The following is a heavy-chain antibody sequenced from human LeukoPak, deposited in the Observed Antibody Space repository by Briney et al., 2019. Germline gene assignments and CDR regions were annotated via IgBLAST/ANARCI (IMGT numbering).Heavy chain of an antibody. Sequence: GGSLRLSCAASGFTFSSYSMNWVRQAPGKGLEWVSSISSSSSYIYYADSVKGRFTISRDNAKNSLYLQMDSLRAEDTAVYYCARAPAPGVVVVAATNYYYYMDVWGKGTTVTVSS. CDR3: ARAPAPGVVVVAATNYYYYMDV. CDR2: ISSSSSYI. D-gene: IGHD2-15*01. V-gene: IGHV3-21*01. CDR1: GFTFSSYS. J-gene: IGHJ6*03.